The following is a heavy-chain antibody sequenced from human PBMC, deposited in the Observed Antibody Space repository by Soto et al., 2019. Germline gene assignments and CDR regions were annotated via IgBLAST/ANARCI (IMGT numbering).Heavy chain of an antibody. V-gene: IGHV3-30*18. CDR2: ISYDGSNK. D-gene: IGHD4-17*01. CDR1: GFTFSSYG. J-gene: IGHJ4*02. Sequence: QVQLVESGGGVVQPGRSLRLSCAASGFTFSSYGMHWVRQAPGKGLEWVAVISYDGSNKYYADSVKGRFTISRDNSKNTLYLQMNSLRAEDTAVYYCAKDGGADYGDYPIDYWGQGTLVTVSS. CDR3: AKDGGADYGDYPIDY.